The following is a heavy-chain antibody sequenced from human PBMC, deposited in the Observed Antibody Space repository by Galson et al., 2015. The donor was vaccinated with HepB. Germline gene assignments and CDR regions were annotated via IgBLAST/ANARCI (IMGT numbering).Heavy chain of an antibody. D-gene: IGHD3-22*01. CDR1: GYIFTGHY. Sequence: VSCKASGYIFTGHYLHWVRQAPGQGLEWMGWINPNSGVTHYAQNFQGRVTMTRDTSINTAYMELSRLRSDDTAVYYCAKEGSGYSYGSFDSWGLGTLVTVSS. J-gene: IGHJ4*02. V-gene: IGHV1-2*02. CDR2: INPNSGVT. CDR3: AKEGSGYSYGSFDS.